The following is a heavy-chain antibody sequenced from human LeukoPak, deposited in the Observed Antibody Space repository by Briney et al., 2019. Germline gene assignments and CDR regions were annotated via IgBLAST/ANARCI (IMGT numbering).Heavy chain of an antibody. V-gene: IGHV3-23*03. J-gene: IGHJ3*01. Sequence: GGSLRLSCAASGFTFSNYAMSWVRQAPGKGLEWVSVFYSGGSAYYADSVKGRFTISRDNSKNTLFLQMNSLRAEDTAIYYCTRSGPPDPYWGQGTMVTVSS. CDR3: TRSGPPDPY. CDR1: GFTFSNYA. CDR2: FYSGGSA. D-gene: IGHD1-14*01.